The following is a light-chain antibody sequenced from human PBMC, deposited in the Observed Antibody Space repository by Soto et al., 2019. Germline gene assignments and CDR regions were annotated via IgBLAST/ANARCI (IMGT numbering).Light chain of an antibody. Sequence: QSVLTQPASVSGSPGQSITITCTGTSSDVGNYNFVSWYQQHPGKAPKFIIYDVSNRPSGVSNRFSGSKSGNTASLTISGLQPEDEADYYCSSYTASNTRQIVFGTGTKVTVL. CDR3: SSYTASNTRQIV. J-gene: IGLJ1*01. CDR1: SSDVGNYNF. CDR2: DVS. V-gene: IGLV2-14*01.